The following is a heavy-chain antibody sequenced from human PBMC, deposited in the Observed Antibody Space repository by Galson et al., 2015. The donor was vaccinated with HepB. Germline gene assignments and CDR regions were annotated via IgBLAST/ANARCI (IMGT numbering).Heavy chain of an antibody. Sequence: QSGAEVKKPGESLRISCKGSGYSFTSYWISWVRQMPGKGLEWMGRIDPSDSYTNYSPSFQGHVTISADKSISTAYLQWSSLKASDTAMYYCASSNGELYCSGGSCYFSSWFDPWGQGTLVTVSS. CDR1: GYSFTSYW. CDR2: IDPSDSYT. CDR3: ASSNGELYCSGGSCYFSSWFDP. V-gene: IGHV5-10-1*01. J-gene: IGHJ5*02. D-gene: IGHD2-15*01.